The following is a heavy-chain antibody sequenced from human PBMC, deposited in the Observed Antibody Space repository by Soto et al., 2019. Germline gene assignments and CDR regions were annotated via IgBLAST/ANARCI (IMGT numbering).Heavy chain of an antibody. V-gene: IGHV4-39*01. CDR2: IYDSGNT. CDR3: VRPRNHAFDI. J-gene: IGHJ3*02. CDR1: GFSISSSGYV. Sequence: PSETLSLTCIVSGFSISSSGYVWGWIRQPPGKGLEWIGSIYDSGNTYYKPSLKSRVTISVDTSKNQFSLRLSSVTAADTAVYSCVRPRNHAFDIWGQGTVVTVSS.